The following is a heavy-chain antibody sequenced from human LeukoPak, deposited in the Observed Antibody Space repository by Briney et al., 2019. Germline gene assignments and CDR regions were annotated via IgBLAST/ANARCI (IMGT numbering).Heavy chain of an antibody. J-gene: IGHJ5*02. V-gene: IGHV3-48*03. D-gene: IGHD6-19*01. Sequence: TGGSLRLSCAASGFTFSSYEMNWVRQAPGRGLEWVSYISSSGSTIYYADSVKGRFTISRDNAKNSLYLQMNSLRAEDTAVYYCAREGTSGWYLRWFDPWGQGTLVIVSS. CDR2: ISSSGSTI. CDR3: AREGTSGWYLRWFDP. CDR1: GFTFSSYE.